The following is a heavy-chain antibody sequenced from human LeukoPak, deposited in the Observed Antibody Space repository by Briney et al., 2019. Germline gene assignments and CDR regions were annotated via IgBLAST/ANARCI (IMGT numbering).Heavy chain of an antibody. Sequence: PGGSLRLSCAASGFAFGNYEMNWVRQAPGKGLEWLSYISNSGDTVYYADSVKGRFTISRDNAQNSLYLQMNNLRAEDTALYYCAREAGFGDNWFDPWGQGILVTVSS. D-gene: IGHD1-14*01. CDR1: GFAFGNYE. CDR2: ISNSGDTV. V-gene: IGHV3-48*03. J-gene: IGHJ5*02. CDR3: AREAGFGDNWFDP.